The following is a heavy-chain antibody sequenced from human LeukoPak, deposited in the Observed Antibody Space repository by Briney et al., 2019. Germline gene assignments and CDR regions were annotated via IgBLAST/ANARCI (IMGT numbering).Heavy chain of an antibody. CDR3: ARDKDGDLRYFDY. J-gene: IGHJ4*02. D-gene: IGHD4-17*01. CDR1: GGSFSGYY. CDR2: INHSGST. V-gene: IGHV4-34*01. Sequence: SETLSLTCAVYGGSFSGYYWSWIRQPPGKGLEWIGEINHSGSTNYNPSLKSRVTISVDTSKNQFSLKLSSVTAADTAVYYCARDKDGDLRYFDYWGQGTLVTVSS.